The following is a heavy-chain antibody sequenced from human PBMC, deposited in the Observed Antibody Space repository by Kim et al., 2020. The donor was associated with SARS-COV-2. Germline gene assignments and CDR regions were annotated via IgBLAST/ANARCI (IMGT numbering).Heavy chain of an antibody. V-gene: IGHV4-34*01. D-gene: IGHD3-22*01. CDR1: GGSFSGYY. CDR3: ARGARYYDSSPDTRMDY. Sequence: SETLSLTCAVYGGSFSGYYWSWIRQPPGKGLEWIGEINHSGSTNYNPSLKSRVTISVDTSKNQFSLKLSSVTAADTAVYYCARGARYYDSSPDTRMDYWG. J-gene: IGHJ4*01. CDR2: INHSGST.